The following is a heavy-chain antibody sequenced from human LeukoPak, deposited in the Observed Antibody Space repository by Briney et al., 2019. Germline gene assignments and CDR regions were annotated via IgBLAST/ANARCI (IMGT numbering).Heavy chain of an antibody. Sequence: PGGSLRLSCAASGFTLDDYAMHWVRQAPGKGLEWVSGISWNSGSIGYADSVKGRFTISRDNAKNSLYLQMNSLRAEDMALYYCAKGSVVVAARGAFDIWGQGTMVTVSS. J-gene: IGHJ3*02. D-gene: IGHD2-15*01. CDR3: AKGSVVVAARGAFDI. CDR2: ISWNSGSI. V-gene: IGHV3-9*03. CDR1: GFTLDDYA.